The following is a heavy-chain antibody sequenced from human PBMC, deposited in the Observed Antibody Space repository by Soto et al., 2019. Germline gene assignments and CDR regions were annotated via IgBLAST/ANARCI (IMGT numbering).Heavy chain of an antibody. CDR2: IWYDGSNK. CDR1: GFTFSSYG. V-gene: IGHV3-33*01. CDR3: ARFYAAIYYYGMDV. Sequence: GGSLRLSCAASGFTFSSYGMHWVRQAPGKGLEWVAVIWYDGSNKYYADSVKGRFTISRDNAKNSLYLQMNSLRAEDTAVYYCARFYAAIYYYGMDVWGQGSTVTVSS. D-gene: IGHD2-2*01. J-gene: IGHJ6*02.